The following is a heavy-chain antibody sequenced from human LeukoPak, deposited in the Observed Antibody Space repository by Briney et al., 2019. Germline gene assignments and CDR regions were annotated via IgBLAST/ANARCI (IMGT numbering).Heavy chain of an antibody. D-gene: IGHD5-12*01. J-gene: IGHJ4*02. Sequence: ASVKYSCKASGYTFTGYYMHWVRQAPGQGLEWMGWINPNSGGTNYAQKFQGRVTMTRDTSISTAYMELSRLRSDDTAVYYCARARVVDIVATASNWGQGTLVTVSS. V-gene: IGHV1-2*02. CDR3: ARARVVDIVATASN. CDR2: INPNSGGT. CDR1: GYTFTGYY.